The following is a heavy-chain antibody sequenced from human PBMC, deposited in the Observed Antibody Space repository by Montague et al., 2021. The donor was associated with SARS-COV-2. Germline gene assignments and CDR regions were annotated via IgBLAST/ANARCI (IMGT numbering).Heavy chain of an antibody. CDR3: ARDSGSSFDP. J-gene: IGHJ5*02. Sequence: GSNKYYAGSVKGRFTLSRDNSKNTLYLKMNGLRAEDTDVYYCARDSGSSFDPWGQGTLVTVSS. CDR2: GSNK. D-gene: IGHD1-26*01. V-gene: IGHV3-30*01.